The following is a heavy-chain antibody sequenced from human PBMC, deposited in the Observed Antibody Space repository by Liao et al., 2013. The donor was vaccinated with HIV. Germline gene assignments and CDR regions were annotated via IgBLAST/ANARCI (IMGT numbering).Heavy chain of an antibody. CDR3: ARRLRYPNYVVKLTYHWY. V-gene: IGHV4-34*03. CDR1: AGSFSGYY. Sequence: QVQLQQWGAGLLKPSETLSLTCAVYAGSFSGYYWSWIRQPPGKGLEWIGDINHSGSTNYNPSLKSRVTISVDTSKNQFSLKLELCRPPRTRSCITCARRLRYPNYVVKLTYHWY. D-gene: IGHD3-16*01. CDR2: INHSGST. J-gene: IGHJ2*01.